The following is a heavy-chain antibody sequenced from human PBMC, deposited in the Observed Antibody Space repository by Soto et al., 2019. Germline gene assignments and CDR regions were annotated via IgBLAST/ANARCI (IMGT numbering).Heavy chain of an antibody. D-gene: IGHD3-10*01. CDR3: ARAVQTYYYGSGGPGYFDY. CDR2: IYYSGST. J-gene: IGHJ4*02. V-gene: IGHV4-59*01. Sequence: SETLSLTCTVSGGSISSYYWSWIRQPPGKGLEWIGYIYYSGSTNYNPSLKSRVTISVDTSKNQFSLKLSSVTAADTAVYYCARAVQTYYYGSGGPGYFDYWGQGTLVTVSS. CDR1: GGSISSYY.